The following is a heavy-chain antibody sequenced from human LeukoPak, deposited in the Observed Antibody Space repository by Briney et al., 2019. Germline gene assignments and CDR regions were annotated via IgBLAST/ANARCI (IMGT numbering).Heavy chain of an antibody. CDR1: GFTFSSYE. D-gene: IGHD1-26*01. Sequence: PGGSLRLSCAASGFTFSSYEMNWVRQAPGKGLEWVSHISSSGSTIYYADSVKGRFTISRDNAKNSLYLQMNSLRAEDTAVYYCAREEQGYYYYYMDVWGKGTTVTISS. V-gene: IGHV3-48*03. CDR3: AREEQGYYYYYMDV. J-gene: IGHJ6*03. CDR2: ISSSGSTI.